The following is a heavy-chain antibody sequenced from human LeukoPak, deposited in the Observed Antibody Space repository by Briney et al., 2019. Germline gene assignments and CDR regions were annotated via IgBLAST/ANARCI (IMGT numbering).Heavy chain of an antibody. V-gene: IGHV3-66*01. Sequence: PGGSLRLSCAASGFTVSSNYMSWVRQAPGKGLERVSVIYSSGSTYYADSVKGRFTISRDNSKNTLYLQMNSLRAEDTAVYYCARFRVRGVRGWFDPWGQGTLVTVSS. CDR2: IYSSGST. CDR3: ARFRVRGVRGWFDP. CDR1: GFTVSSNY. D-gene: IGHD3-10*01. J-gene: IGHJ5*02.